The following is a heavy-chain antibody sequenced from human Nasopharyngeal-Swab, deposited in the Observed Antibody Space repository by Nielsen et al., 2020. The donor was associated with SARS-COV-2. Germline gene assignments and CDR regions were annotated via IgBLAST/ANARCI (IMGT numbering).Heavy chain of an antibody. J-gene: IGHJ4*02. CDR3: ARDSLDSSGYYFLGY. D-gene: IGHD3-22*01. CDR1: GFTFSSYG. Sequence: RGSLRLSCAASGFTFSSYGMHWVRQAPGKGLEWVAVIWYDGSNKYYADSVKGRFTISRDNSKNTLYLQMNSLRAEDTAVYYCARDSLDSSGYYFLGYWGQGTLVTVSS. V-gene: IGHV3-33*01. CDR2: IWYDGSNK.